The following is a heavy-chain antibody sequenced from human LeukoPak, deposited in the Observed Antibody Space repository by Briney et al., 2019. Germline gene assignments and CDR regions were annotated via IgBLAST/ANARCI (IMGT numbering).Heavy chain of an antibody. CDR2: INADNGNT. D-gene: IGHD1-1*01. Sequence: ASLKVSCKASGYTFNSHPMHWVRQAPGQRLEWMGWINADNGNTRYSQKLQGRVTITRDTSANTAYMELSGLRSDDTAGYYCAREAGTNWIFGEYFPFWGQGTLVTVSA. CDR3: AREAGTNWIFGEYFPF. J-gene: IGHJ1*01. V-gene: IGHV1-3*01. CDR1: GYTFNSHP.